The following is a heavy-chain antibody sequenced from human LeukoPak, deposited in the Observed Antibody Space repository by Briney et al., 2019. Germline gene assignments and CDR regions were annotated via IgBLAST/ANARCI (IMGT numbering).Heavy chain of an antibody. CDR1: GFTFSSYW. V-gene: IGHV3-74*01. CDR2: INSVGSST. D-gene: IGHD6-6*01. Sequence: PGGSLRLSCAASGFTFSSYWMHWVRQAPGKGLGWVSRINSVGSSTIYAGSVKGRFTISRDKAKNTLYMQMNSLRAEDTAVYNCASRSSSSSVDYWGQGTLVTVSS. CDR3: ASRSSSSSVDY. J-gene: IGHJ4*02.